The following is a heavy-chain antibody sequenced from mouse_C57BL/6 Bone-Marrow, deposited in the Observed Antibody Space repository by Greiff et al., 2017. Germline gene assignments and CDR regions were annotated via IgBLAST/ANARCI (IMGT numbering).Heavy chain of an antibody. CDR1: GFSLSTFGMG. CDR2: IWWDDDK. CDR3: ARIPFYGNYVDYAMDY. D-gene: IGHD2-10*01. Sequence: QVTLKESGPGILQPSQTLSLTCSFSGFSLSTFGMGVGWIRQPSGKGLEWLAHIWWDDDKYYNPALKSRLTISKDTSKNQVFLKIANVDTADTATYYCARIPFYGNYVDYAMDYWGQGTSVTVSS. J-gene: IGHJ4*01. V-gene: IGHV8-8*01.